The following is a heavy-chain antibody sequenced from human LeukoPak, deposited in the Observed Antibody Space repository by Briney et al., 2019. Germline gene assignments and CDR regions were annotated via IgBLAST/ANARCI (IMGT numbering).Heavy chain of an antibody. V-gene: IGHV1-24*01. CDR3: ATGGYSYGSKGWFAP. Sequence: ASVKVSCKVSGYTLTELSMHWVRQAPGKGLEWMGGFDPEDGETIYAQKFQGRVTMTEDTSTDTACMELSSLRSEDTTAYYCATGGYSYGSKGWFAPWGEGTLVTVSS. CDR1: GYTLTELS. D-gene: IGHD5-18*01. CDR2: FDPEDGET. J-gene: IGHJ5*02.